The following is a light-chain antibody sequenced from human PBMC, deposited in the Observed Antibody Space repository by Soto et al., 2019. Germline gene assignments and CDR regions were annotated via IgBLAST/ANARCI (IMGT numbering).Light chain of an antibody. Sequence: QSVLTQPPSVSGAPGQRVTISCTGSSSNIGAGYDVHWYQQLPGTAPKLLIYGNSNRPSGVPDRFSGSKSGTSASLAITGLRAEDEADYDCQSYDSSRSGWVFGGGTKVTVL. CDR1: SSNIGAGYD. V-gene: IGLV1-40*01. CDR3: QSYDSSRSGWV. CDR2: GNS. J-gene: IGLJ3*02.